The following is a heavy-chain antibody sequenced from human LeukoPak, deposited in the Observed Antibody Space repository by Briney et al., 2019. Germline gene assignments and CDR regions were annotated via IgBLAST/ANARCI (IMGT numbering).Heavy chain of an antibody. CDR3: ARDQTSVTTMPSTGDDY. J-gene: IGHJ4*02. CDR1: GFTFSSYA. CDR2: ISYDGSNK. V-gene: IGHV3-30-3*01. Sequence: GGSLRLSCAASGFTFSSYAMHWVRQAPGKGLEWVAVISYDGSNKYYADSVKGRFTISRDNPKNTLYLQMNSLRAEDTAVYYCARDQTSVTTMPSTGDDYWGQGTLVTVSS. D-gene: IGHD4-17*01.